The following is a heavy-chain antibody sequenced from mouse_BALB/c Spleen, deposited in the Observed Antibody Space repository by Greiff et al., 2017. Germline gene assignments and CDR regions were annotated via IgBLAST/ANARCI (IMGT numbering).Heavy chain of an antibody. J-gene: IGHJ4*01. V-gene: IGHV5-4*02. CDR1: GFTFSDYY. CDR3: ASYYDYDYAMDY. D-gene: IGHD2-4*01. CDR2: ISDGGSYT. Sequence: EVKLVESGGGLVKPGGSLKLSCAASGFTFSDYYMYWVRQTPEKRLEWVATISDGGSYTYYPDSVKGRFTISRDNAKNNLYLQMSSLKSEDTAMYYCASYYDYDYAMDYWGQGTSVTVSS.